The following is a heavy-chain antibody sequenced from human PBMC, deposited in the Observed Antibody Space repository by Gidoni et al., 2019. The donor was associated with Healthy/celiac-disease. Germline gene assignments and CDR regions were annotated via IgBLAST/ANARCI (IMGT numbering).Heavy chain of an antibody. CDR1: GFTFDDYA. D-gene: IGHD4-17*01. CDR3: AKDLYRYGDYGGGFDY. CDR2: ISWNSGSI. Sequence: EVQLVESGGGLVQPGRSLRLSCAASGFTFDDYAMHWVRQAPGKGLEWVSGISWNSGSIGYADSVKGRFTISRDNAKNSLYLQMNSLRAEDTALYYCAKDLYRYGDYGGGFDYWGQGTLVTVSS. J-gene: IGHJ4*02. V-gene: IGHV3-9*01.